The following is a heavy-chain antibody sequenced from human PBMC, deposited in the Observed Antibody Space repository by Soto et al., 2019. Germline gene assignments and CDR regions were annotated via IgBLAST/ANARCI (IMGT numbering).Heavy chain of an antibody. Sequence: GGFLRLSCAASGFTFSSYAMSWVRQAPGKGLEWVSAISGSGGSTYYADSVKGRFTISRDNSKNTLYLQMNSLRAEDTAVYYCAKTPIPKYSGYDWAFDYWGQGTLVTVSS. CDR1: GFTFSSYA. CDR2: ISGSGGST. J-gene: IGHJ4*02. V-gene: IGHV3-23*01. D-gene: IGHD5-12*01. CDR3: AKTPIPKYSGYDWAFDY.